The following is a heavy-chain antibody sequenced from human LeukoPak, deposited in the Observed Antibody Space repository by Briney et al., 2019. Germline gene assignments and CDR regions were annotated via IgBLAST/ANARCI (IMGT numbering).Heavy chain of an antibody. Sequence: ASVKVSCKASGYTFTGYYMHWARQAPGQGLEWMGWINPNSGGTNYAQKFQGRVTMTRDTSISTAYMELSRLRSDDTAVYYCAREGGGYSDNFDYWGQGTLVTVSS. CDR1: GYTFTGYY. CDR2: INPNSGGT. V-gene: IGHV1-2*02. CDR3: AREGGGYSDNFDY. J-gene: IGHJ4*02. D-gene: IGHD5-18*01.